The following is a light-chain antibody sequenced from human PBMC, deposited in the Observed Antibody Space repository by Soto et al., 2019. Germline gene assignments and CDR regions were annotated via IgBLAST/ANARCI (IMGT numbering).Light chain of an antibody. Sequence: DIQMTQSPSSLSASVGDRVTITCQASQDISNYLNWYQQKPGKAPKLLIYDASYLETGVPSRFSGSGSGTDFTFTISSLQPEDIATYYCQQYDNLPSITFGQGTRLEIK. CDR2: DAS. V-gene: IGKV1-33*01. J-gene: IGKJ5*01. CDR3: QQYDNLPSIT. CDR1: QDISNY.